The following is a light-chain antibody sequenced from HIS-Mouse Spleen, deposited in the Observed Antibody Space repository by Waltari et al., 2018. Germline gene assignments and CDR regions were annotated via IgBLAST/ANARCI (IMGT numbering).Light chain of an antibody. V-gene: IGLV3-25*03. Sequence: SYELTQPPPVPVSPGQTARNTCPGDALPKQYAYWYQQKPGQAPVLVIYKDSERPSGIPERFSGSSSGTTVTLTISGVQAEDEADYYCQSADSSGTHVVFGGGTKLTVL. J-gene: IGLJ2*01. CDR1: ALPKQY. CDR2: KDS. CDR3: QSADSSGTHVV.